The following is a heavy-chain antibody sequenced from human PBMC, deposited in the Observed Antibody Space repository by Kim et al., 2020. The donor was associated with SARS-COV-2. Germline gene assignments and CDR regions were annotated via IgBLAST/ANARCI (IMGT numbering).Heavy chain of an antibody. CDR3: ARVYSSGWTPDY. V-gene: IGHV3-48*02. CDR2: ISSTSRTI. J-gene: IGHJ4*02. D-gene: IGHD6-19*01. CDR1: GFTFSSFS. Sequence: GGSLRLSCAASGFTFSSFSINWFRQAPGKGLEWVSYISSTSRTISYADSVTGRFTVSRDNTKNSVSLQMNSLRDEDTALYYCARVYSSGWTPDYWGPGTL.